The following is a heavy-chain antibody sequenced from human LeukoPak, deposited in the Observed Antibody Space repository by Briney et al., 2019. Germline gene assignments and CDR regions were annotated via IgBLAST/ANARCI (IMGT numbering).Heavy chain of an antibody. CDR2: ISSSGGST. V-gene: IGHV3-23*01. J-gene: IGHJ4*02. CDR3: AKGSRSIAVDNLCDY. CDR1: GLTHYV. D-gene: IGHD6-6*01. Sequence: GGSLRLSCAASGLTHYVMSWVRQAPGKGLEWVSVISSSGGSTYYADSVKGRFTIFRDNSKNTLYLQMSSLRAEDTAVYYCAKGSRSIAVDNLCDYWGQGTLVTVSS.